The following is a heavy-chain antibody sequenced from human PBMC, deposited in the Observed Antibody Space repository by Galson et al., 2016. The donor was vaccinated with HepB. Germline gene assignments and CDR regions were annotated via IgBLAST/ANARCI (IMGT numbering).Heavy chain of an antibody. CDR1: GYTFTSYN. CDR2: MNPNSGNT. CDR3: ARIPGYDFSYGYDY. J-gene: IGHJ4*02. V-gene: IGHV1-8*01. Sequence: SVKVSCKASGYTFTSYNINWVRQATGQGLEWMGWMNPNSGNTGYAQKFQGRVTMTRNTSISTAYLELNSLRSDDTAVYYCARIPGYDFSYGYDYWGQGTLVTVSS. D-gene: IGHD5-12*01.